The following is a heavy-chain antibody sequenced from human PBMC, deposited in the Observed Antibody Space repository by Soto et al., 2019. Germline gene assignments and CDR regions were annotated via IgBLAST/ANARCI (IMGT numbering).Heavy chain of an antibody. CDR1: GGSISSCY. CDR2: IYYSGST. J-gene: IGHJ4*02. Sequence: QVQLQESGPGLVKLSETLSLTCTVSGGSISSCYWCWIRQPPGKGLEWIGYIYYSGSTNYNPSLKSRVTISVDTSKNQFSLKLSSVTAADTAVYYCARHRPGSGGSCYDYWGQGTLVTVSS. V-gene: IGHV4-59*08. CDR3: ARHRPGSGGSCYDY. D-gene: IGHD2-15*01.